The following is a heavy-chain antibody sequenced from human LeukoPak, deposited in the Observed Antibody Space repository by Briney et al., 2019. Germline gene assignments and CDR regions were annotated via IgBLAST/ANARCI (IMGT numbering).Heavy chain of an antibody. CDR1: GGTFSSYA. V-gene: IGHV1-69*01. Sequence: SVKVSCKASGGTFSSYAISWVRQAPGQGLEWMGGITPIFGTANYAQKFQGRVTITADESTSTAYMELSSLRSEDTAVYCCARELAAKYYGSGSDYWGQGTLVTVSS. J-gene: IGHJ4*02. D-gene: IGHD3-10*01. CDR3: ARELAAKYYGSGSDY. CDR2: ITPIFGTA.